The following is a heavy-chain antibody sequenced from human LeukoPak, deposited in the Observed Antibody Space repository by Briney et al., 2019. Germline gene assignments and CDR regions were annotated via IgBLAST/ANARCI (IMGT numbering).Heavy chain of an antibody. CDR2: IYYSGST. J-gene: IGHJ6*01. CDR3: ASAGPMIDRLYGMDV. V-gene: IGHV4-59*01. D-gene: IGHD3-22*01. Sequence: RPSETLSLTCTVSGGSISSYYWSWIRQPPGKGLEWIGYIYYSGSTNYNPSLKSRVTISVDTSKNQFSLKLSSVTAADTAVYYCASAGPMIDRLYGMDVWGQGTTVTVSS. CDR1: GGSISSYY.